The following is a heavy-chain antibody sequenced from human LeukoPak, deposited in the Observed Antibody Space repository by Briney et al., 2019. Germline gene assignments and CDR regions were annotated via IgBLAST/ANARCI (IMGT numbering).Heavy chain of an antibody. CDR3: AKSVGATLFDY. D-gene: IGHD1-26*01. J-gene: IGHJ4*02. Sequence: GGSLGLSCAASGFTFSSYWMSWVRQAPGKGLEWVANIKQDGSEKYYVDSVKGRFTISRDNSKNTLYLQMNSLRAEDTAVYYCAKSVGATLFDYWGQGTLVTVSS. V-gene: IGHV3-7*03. CDR1: GFTFSSYW. CDR2: IKQDGSEK.